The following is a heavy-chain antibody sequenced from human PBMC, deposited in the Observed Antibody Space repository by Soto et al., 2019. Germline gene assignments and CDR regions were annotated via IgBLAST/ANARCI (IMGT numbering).Heavy chain of an antibody. D-gene: IGHD1-1*01. Sequence: QVHLVQSGAEVKKPGASVKVSCKGSGYTFTSYGITWVRQAPGQGLEWMGWISARNGDTDYAQKLQGRVTVTRDTSTSTAYRELRSLRSDDTAVYYCARGRYGDYWGQGALVTVSS. J-gene: IGHJ4*02. CDR3: ARGRYGDY. V-gene: IGHV1-18*01. CDR1: GYTFTSYG. CDR2: ISARNGDT.